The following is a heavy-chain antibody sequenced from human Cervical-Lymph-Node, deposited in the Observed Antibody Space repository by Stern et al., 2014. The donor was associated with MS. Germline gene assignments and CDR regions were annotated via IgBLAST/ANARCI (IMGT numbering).Heavy chain of an antibody. J-gene: IGHJ3*02. D-gene: IGHD3-16*01. V-gene: IGHV3-11*01. CDR3: ARVLEGEALQDAFDI. CDR2: IGTSGSNI. Sequence: VQLVESGGGLVKPGGSLRLSCAASGFTFSDYYMTWIRQAPGKGLEWVSYIGTSGSNIYYADSVKGRFTIARDNAKNSLYLQINSLRGEDTAVYYCARVLEGEALQDAFDIWGQGTMVTVSS. CDR1: GFTFSDYY.